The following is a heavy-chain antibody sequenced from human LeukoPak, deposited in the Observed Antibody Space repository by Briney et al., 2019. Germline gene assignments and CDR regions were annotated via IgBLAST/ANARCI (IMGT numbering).Heavy chain of an antibody. V-gene: IGHV1-2*06. CDR2: INPNSGGT. D-gene: IGHD4-23*01. CDR1: GYTFTGYY. Sequence: ASVKVSCKASGYTFTGYYMHWVRQAPGQGLEWMGRINPNSGGTNYAQKFQGRVTMTRDTSISTAYMELSSLRSEDTAVYYCARNDYGGNSESVYWGQGTLVTVSS. CDR3: ARNDYGGNSESVY. J-gene: IGHJ4*02.